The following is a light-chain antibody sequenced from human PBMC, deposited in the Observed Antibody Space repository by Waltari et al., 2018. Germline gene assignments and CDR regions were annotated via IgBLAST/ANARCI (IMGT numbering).Light chain of an antibody. J-gene: IGLJ3*02. CDR1: GSTLGAGYD. V-gene: IGLV1-40*01. CDR3: ATWDSSLSAWV. CDR2: GTS. Sequence: QSVLTQPPSVSGAPGPRVTISFTGSGSTLGAGYDVPLYQQLPGKAPKLLIYGTSTRPLGVPDRYFGSQSGTSATLGITGLQTGDEAHYYCATWDSSLSAWVFGGGTKLTVL.